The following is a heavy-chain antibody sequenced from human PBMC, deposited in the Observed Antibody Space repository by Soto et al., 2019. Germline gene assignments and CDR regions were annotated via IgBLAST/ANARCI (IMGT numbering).Heavy chain of an antibody. CDR2: IDWDDDK. J-gene: IGHJ6*02. CDR1: GFSLSTSGMC. Sequence: SGPTLVNPTQTLTLTCTFSGFSLSTSGMCVSWIRQPPGKALEWLALIDWDDDKYYSTSLKTRLTISKDTSKNQVVLTMTNMDPVDAATYYCARNYYDSSGPEYYYGMDVWGQGTTVTVSS. V-gene: IGHV2-70*01. CDR3: ARNYYDSSGPEYYYGMDV. D-gene: IGHD3-22*01.